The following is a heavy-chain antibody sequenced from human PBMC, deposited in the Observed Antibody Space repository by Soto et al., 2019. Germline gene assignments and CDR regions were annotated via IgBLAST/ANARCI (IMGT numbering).Heavy chain of an antibody. D-gene: IGHD1-7*01. CDR2: ISTTSGTI. CDR1: GFTFSSYS. J-gene: IGHJ5*02. CDR3: ARGKQTWNYCWFDP. Sequence: PGGSLRLSCAASGFTFSSYSMNWVRQAPGKGLEWISYISTTSGTIYYADSVKGRFTVSRDNANNSLYLQMSSLRADDTAVYYCARGKQTWNYCWFDPWGQGTLVTVSS. V-gene: IGHV3-48*01.